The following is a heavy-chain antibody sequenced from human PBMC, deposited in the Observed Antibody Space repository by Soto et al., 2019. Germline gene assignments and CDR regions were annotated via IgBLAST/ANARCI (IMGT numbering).Heavy chain of an antibody. CDR3: ARDYNVDTAMVHTPMDY. CDR2: IIPIFGTA. Sequence: SVKVSCKASGGTFSSYAISWVRQAPGRGLEWMGGIIPIFGTANYAQKLQGRVTMTTDTSTSTAYMELRSLRSDDTAVYYCARDYNVDTAMVHTPMDYWGQGTLVTVSS. D-gene: IGHD5-18*01. V-gene: IGHV1-69*05. J-gene: IGHJ4*02. CDR1: GGTFSSYA.